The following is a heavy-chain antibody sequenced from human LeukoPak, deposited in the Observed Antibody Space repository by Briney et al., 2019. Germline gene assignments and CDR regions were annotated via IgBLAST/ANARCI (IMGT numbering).Heavy chain of an antibody. CDR1: GYSISSGYY. D-gene: IGHD3-10*01. Sequence: SETLSLTCNVSGYSISSGYYWGWVRQPPGKGLEWIGSVYHSGSTYYNPSLESRVTISVDTSKNQFSLKLSSVTAADTAVYYCAREGPYGSIDYWGQGTLVTVSS. CDR2: VYHSGST. CDR3: AREGPYGSIDY. V-gene: IGHV4-38-2*02. J-gene: IGHJ4*02.